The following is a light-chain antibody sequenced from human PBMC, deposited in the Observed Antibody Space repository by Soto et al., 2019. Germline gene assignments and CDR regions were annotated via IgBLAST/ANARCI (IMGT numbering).Light chain of an antibody. V-gene: IGKV3-20*01. J-gene: IGKJ1*01. Sequence: EIVLTQSPGTLSLSPGDRATLSCRASQSVSSSFLAWYQQRPGQAPRLLMYGTSSRATGIPDRFSGSGSGTDFTLTISRLEPEDFAVYYWQQFYSSLTFGQGTTVEI. CDR3: QQFYSSLT. CDR1: QSVSSSF. CDR2: GTS.